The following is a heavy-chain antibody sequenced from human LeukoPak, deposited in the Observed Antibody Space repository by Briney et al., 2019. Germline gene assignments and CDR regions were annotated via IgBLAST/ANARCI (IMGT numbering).Heavy chain of an antibody. J-gene: IGHJ4*02. CDR1: GGSFSGSY. V-gene: IGHV4-59*01. CDR2: MYNGGST. CDR3: ARGIESYGDYGY. D-gene: IGHD4-17*01. Sequence: PSETLSLTCTVSGGSFSGSYWSWIRHPPGKGLEWIAYMYNGGSTNYNPSLKSRVTISIDTSKNQFSLKLSSLTAADTAIYYCARGIESYGDYGYWGQGILVTVSS.